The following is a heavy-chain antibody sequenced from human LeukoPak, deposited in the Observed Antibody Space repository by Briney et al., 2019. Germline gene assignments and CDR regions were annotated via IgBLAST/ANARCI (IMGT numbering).Heavy chain of an antibody. V-gene: IGHV1-58*01. CDR1: GFTFTSSA. D-gene: IGHD2-2*01. CDR3: SSTSPGVDYYYGMDV. J-gene: IGHJ6*02. CDR2: IVVGSGNT. Sequence: GASVKVSCKASGFTFTSSAVQWVRQARGQRLEWIGWIVVGSGNTNYAQKFQERVTITRDMSTSTAYMELSSLRSEDTAVYYCSSTSPGVDYYYGMDVWGQGTTVTASS.